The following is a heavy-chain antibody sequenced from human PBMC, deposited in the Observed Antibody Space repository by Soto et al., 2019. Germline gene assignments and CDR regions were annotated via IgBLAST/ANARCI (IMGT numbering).Heavy chain of an antibody. J-gene: IGHJ5*02. Sequence: SETLSLTCTVSGGSISSYYWSWIRQPPGKGLEWIGYIYYSGSTNYNPSLKSRVTISVDTSKNQFSLKLSSVTAADTAVYYCARHPYYYGSGSYYDWFDPWGQGTLVTVSS. CDR2: IYYSGST. CDR3: ARHPYYYGSGSYYDWFDP. D-gene: IGHD3-10*01. V-gene: IGHV4-59*08. CDR1: GGSISSYY.